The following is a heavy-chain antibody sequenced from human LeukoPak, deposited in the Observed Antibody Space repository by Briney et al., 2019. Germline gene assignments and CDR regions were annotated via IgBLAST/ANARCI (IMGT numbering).Heavy chain of an antibody. Sequence: PGGSLRLSCAASGFTFSSYSMSWVRQAPGKGLEWVSLISGNAKNAYYADSVKGRFTISRDNSKSTLYLQMNSLRVEDTAVYYCAKDGKSDLLPYWGQGTLVTVSS. CDR2: ISGNAKNA. CDR3: AKDGKSDLLPY. CDR1: GFTFSSYS. J-gene: IGHJ4*02. V-gene: IGHV3-23*01. D-gene: IGHD1-26*01.